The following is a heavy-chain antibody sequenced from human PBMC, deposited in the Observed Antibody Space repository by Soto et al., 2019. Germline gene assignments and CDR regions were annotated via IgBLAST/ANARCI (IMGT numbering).Heavy chain of an antibody. CDR3: ESIYYGSRKPLGY. CDR1: GFTFSSYS. Sequence: ESGGGLVQPGGSLRLSCAASGFTFSSYSMNWVRQAPGKGLEWVSYISSSSSTIYYADSVKGRFTISRDNDKNSLYLQMNRLRAEETAVYYCESIYYGSRKPLGYGGQGTLVTVSS. CDR2: ISSSSSTI. D-gene: IGHD3-10*01. J-gene: IGHJ4*01. V-gene: IGHV3-48*01.